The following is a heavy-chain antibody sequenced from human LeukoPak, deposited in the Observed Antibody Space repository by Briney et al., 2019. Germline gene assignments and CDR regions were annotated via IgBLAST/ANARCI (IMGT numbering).Heavy chain of an antibody. Sequence: SETLSLTCAVYGGSFSGYYWSWIRQPPGKGLEWIGYIYYSGSTNYNPSLKSRVTISVDTSKNQFSLKLSSVTAADTAVYYCARAPYPYYYDSSGYYVYYFDYWGQGTLVTVSS. CDR1: GGSFSGYY. J-gene: IGHJ4*02. D-gene: IGHD3-22*01. CDR3: ARAPYPYYYDSSGYYVYYFDY. V-gene: IGHV4-59*01. CDR2: IYYSGST.